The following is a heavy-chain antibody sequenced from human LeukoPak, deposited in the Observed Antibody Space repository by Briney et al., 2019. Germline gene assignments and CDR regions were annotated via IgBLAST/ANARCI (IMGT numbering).Heavy chain of an antibody. Sequence: GGSLRLSCAASGRMFITYNMHWVRQAPGKGLEWVSMISADESDITYTDSVKGRFTTSRDNSKNTLYVQLNSLRAEDTAVYRCAKEPTGRYYFDLWGQGTLVTVSS. V-gene: IGHV3-30*04. CDR1: GRMFITYN. CDR2: ISADESDI. J-gene: IGHJ4*02. CDR3: AKEPTGRYYFDL. D-gene: IGHD3-10*01.